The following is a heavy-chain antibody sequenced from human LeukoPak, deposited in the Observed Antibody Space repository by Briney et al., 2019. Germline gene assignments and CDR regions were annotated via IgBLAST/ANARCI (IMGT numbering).Heavy chain of an antibody. CDR2: TYYRSKWYN. Sequence: SQTLSLTCTISGDSVSSNSAAWNWIRQSPSRGLERLGRTYYRSKWYNDYAVSVKSRITINPDTSKNQFSLQLNSVTPEDTAVYYCARESFDSSGWSSNWFDPWGQGTLVTVSS. CDR1: GDSVSSNSAA. V-gene: IGHV6-1*01. CDR3: ARESFDSSGWSSNWFDP. D-gene: IGHD6-19*01. J-gene: IGHJ5*02.